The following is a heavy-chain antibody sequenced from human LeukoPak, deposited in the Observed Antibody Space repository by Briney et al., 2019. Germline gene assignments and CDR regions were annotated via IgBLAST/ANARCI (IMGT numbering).Heavy chain of an antibody. J-gene: IGHJ3*02. D-gene: IGHD3-22*01. CDR2: IFHTGST. CDR1: GHSFSSGFY. CDR3: ARGTHYYTSSGYWDDGGDDFDI. Sequence: PSETLSHTCSVSGHSFSSGFYWGWIRPPPGKGLEGNGSIFHTGSTYYNPALKSRVTMSVDTFKKQFSLTLSSVTAADTAFYCCARGTHYYTSSGYWDDGGDDFDIWGEGTMVTVSS. V-gene: IGHV4-38-2*02.